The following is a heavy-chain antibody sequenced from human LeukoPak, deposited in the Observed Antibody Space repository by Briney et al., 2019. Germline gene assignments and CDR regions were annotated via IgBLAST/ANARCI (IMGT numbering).Heavy chain of an antibody. CDR3: ARDYSRGWGNLDY. Sequence: GGSPRLSCAASGFTFSSYGMHWVRQAPGKGLEWVAVISYDGSNKYYADSVKGRFTISRDNSKNTLYLQMNSLRAEDTAVYYCARDYSRGWGNLDYWGQGTLVTVSS. J-gene: IGHJ4*02. CDR2: ISYDGSNK. V-gene: IGHV3-30*03. CDR1: GFTFSSYG. D-gene: IGHD6-19*01.